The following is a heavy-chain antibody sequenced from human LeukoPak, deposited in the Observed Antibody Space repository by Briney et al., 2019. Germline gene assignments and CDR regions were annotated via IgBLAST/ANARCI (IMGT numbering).Heavy chain of an antibody. Sequence: PSETLSLTCAVYGGSFSGFYWSWIRQPPGRGLEWLGEINHSGSTKYNPSLKSRVTISVETSKNQFSLKLSSVTAADTAVYYCARGSIFYASGSFIHYYGMDVWGQGTTVIVSS. CDR1: GGSFSGFY. CDR3: ARGSIFYASGSFIHYYGMDV. CDR2: INHSGST. V-gene: IGHV4-34*01. D-gene: IGHD3-10*01. J-gene: IGHJ6*02.